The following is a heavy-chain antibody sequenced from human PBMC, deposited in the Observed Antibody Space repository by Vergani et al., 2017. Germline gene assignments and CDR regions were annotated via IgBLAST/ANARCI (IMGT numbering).Heavy chain of an antibody. V-gene: IGHV3-33*01. Sequence: QVQLVESGGGVVQPGRSLRLSCAASGFTFSSYDMHWVRQAPGKGLEWVAVIRYDGSNKYYADSVKGRFTISRDNSKNTLYLQMDSLRAEDAAVYYCARDRDIQLWYVDYWGQGTLVTVSS. CDR1: GFTFSSYD. CDR3: ARDRDIQLWYVDY. D-gene: IGHD5-18*01. CDR2: IRYDGSNK. J-gene: IGHJ4*02.